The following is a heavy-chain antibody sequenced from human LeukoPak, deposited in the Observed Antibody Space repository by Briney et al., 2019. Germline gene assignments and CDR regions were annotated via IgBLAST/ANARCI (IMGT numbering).Heavy chain of an antibody. D-gene: IGHD1-26*01. V-gene: IGHV3-33*01. Sequence: GGSLRLSCVASGFTFSNNGMPWVRQAPGKGPEWVAVIWYDGSKKYYADSVKGRFTVSRDNSKNMLYLQMNSLRAEDTAVYYCARLSGSYLDYWGQGTLVTVSS. J-gene: IGHJ4*02. CDR1: GFTFSNNG. CDR3: ARLSGSYLDY. CDR2: IWYDGSKK.